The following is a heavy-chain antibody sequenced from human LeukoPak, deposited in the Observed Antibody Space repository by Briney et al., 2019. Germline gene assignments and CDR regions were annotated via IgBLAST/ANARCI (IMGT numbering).Heavy chain of an antibody. V-gene: IGHV1-46*01. J-gene: IGHJ4*02. D-gene: IGHD7-27*01. Sequence: ASVKVSCKASGYTFTSYYMHWVRQAPGQGLEWMGIINPSGGSTSYAQKFQGRVTMTRDTSSSTVYMELSSLRSEDTAVYYCASLETGELFDYWGQGTLVTVSS. CDR3: ASLETGELFDY. CDR1: GYTFTSYY. CDR2: INPSGGST.